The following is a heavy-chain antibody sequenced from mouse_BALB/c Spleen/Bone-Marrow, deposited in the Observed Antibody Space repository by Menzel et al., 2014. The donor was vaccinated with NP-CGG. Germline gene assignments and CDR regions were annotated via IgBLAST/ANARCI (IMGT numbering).Heavy chain of an antibody. Sequence: VQLQESGAELMKPGASVKISCKATGYTFSSYWIEWVKQRPGHGLEWIGEILPGSGITNYNEEFKGKATFTADTSSNTAYMQLGSLTSEDSAVYYCARSPYWGQGTLVTVSA. CDR3: ARSPY. CDR1: GYTFSSYW. J-gene: IGHJ3*01. CDR2: ILPGSGIT. V-gene: IGHV1-9*01.